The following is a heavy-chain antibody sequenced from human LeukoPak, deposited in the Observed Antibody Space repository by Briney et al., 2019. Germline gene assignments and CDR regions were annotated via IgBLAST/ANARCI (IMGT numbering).Heavy chain of an antibody. J-gene: IGHJ3*02. Sequence: GGSLRLSCAASGFTFSSNYMSWVRQAPGKGLEWVSVIYSGGSTYYSDSVKGRFTISRDNSKNTLYLQMNSLRAEDTAVYYCARDLGYGDFLEAFDIWGQGTMVTVSS. D-gene: IGHD4-17*01. CDR3: ARDLGYGDFLEAFDI. CDR2: IYSGGST. CDR1: GFTFSSNY. V-gene: IGHV3-53*01.